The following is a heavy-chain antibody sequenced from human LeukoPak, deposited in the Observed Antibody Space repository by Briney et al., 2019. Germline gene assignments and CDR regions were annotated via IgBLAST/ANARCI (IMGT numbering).Heavy chain of an antibody. Sequence: YYADSVKGRFTISRDNSKNTLYLQMNSLRAEDTAVYYCARAERGYSGYDVDYWGQGTLVTVSS. V-gene: IGHV3-53*01. CDR3: ARAERGYSGYDVDY. D-gene: IGHD5-12*01. J-gene: IGHJ4*02.